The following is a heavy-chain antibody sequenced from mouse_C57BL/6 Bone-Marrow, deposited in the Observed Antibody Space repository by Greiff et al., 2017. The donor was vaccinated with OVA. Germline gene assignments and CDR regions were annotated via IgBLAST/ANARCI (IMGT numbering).Heavy chain of an antibody. Sequence: VQLKQSGAELVRPGTSVKVSCKASGYAFTNYLIEWVKQRPGQGLEWIGVINPGCGGTNYNEKFKGKATLTADKASSTAYMQRSSLTTEDSAVYYCARGEFSPHYWGQGTTLTVSS. CDR3: ARGEFSPHY. V-gene: IGHV1-54*01. CDR2: INPGCGGT. J-gene: IGHJ2*01. D-gene: IGHD6-2*01. CDR1: GYAFTNYL.